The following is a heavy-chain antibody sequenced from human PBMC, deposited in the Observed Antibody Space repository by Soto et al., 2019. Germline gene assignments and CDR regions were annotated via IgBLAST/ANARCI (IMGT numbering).Heavy chain of an antibody. CDR2: IDPSDSYT. Sequence: EVQLVQSGAEVKKPGESLRISCKGSGYSFTSYWISWVRQMPGKGLEWMGRIDPSDSYTNYSPSFQGHVTISADKSISTAYLQWSSLKASDTAMYYCTRDTLRGIAAAGMGYYYYYGMDVWGQGTTVTVSS. V-gene: IGHV5-10-1*03. CDR1: GYSFTSYW. J-gene: IGHJ6*02. CDR3: TRDTLRGIAAAGMGYYYYYGMDV. D-gene: IGHD6-13*01.